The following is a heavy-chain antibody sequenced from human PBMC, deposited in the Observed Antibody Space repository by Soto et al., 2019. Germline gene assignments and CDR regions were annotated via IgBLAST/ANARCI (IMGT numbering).Heavy chain of an antibody. D-gene: IGHD3-22*01. CDR2: INYSGTT. CDR1: GGSISSSSYS. V-gene: IGHV4-39*01. J-gene: IGHJ6*02. Sequence: PSETLSLTCTVSGGSISSSSYSWTWIRQTPGKGLEWIGEINYSGTTYCNPSLEGRATISVDTSKNQFSLKLSSVTAADTAVYYCARHVPDYYDSSGWEERYGMDVWGQGTTVTVSS. CDR3: ARHVPDYYDSSGWEERYGMDV.